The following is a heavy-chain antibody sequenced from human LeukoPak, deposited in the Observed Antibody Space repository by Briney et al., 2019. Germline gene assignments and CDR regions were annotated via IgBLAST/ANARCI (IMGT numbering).Heavy chain of an antibody. CDR3: ARSGNYLGWFDP. V-gene: IGHV4-39*07. Sequence: SETLSHTCTVSGGSISSSSYYWGWIRQPPGKGLEWIGSIYYSGSTYYNPSLKSRVAISVDTSKNQFSLKLSSVTAADTAVYYCARSGNYLGWFDPWGQGTLVTVSS. CDR1: GGSISSSSYY. D-gene: IGHD1-26*01. CDR2: IYYSGST. J-gene: IGHJ5*02.